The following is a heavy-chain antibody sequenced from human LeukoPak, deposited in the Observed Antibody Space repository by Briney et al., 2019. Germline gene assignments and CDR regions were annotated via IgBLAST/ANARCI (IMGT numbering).Heavy chain of an antibody. D-gene: IGHD5-18*01. V-gene: IGHV4-61*02. CDR2: IYTSGST. CDR3: ARYSYGWSAY. J-gene: IGHJ4*02. Sequence: SETLSLTCTVSGGSISSGSYYWSWIRQPAGKGLEWIGRIYTSGSTNYNPSLKSRVTISVDTSKNQFSLKLSSVTAADTAVYYCARYSYGWSAYWGQGTLVTVSS. CDR1: GGSISSGSYY.